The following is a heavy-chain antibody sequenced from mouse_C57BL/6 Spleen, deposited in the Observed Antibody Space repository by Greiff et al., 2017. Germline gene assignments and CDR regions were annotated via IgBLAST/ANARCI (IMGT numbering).Heavy chain of an antibody. D-gene: IGHD1-1*01. CDR1: GYTFTSYG. CDR3: ARSWGPDYYGSSYEYFDY. V-gene: IGHV1-81*01. CDR2: IYPRSGNT. Sequence: QVQLQQSGAELARPGASVKLSCKASGYTFTSYGISWVKQRTGQGLEWIGEIYPRSGNTYYNEKFKGKATLTADKSSSTAYMELRSLTSEDSAVYFCARSWGPDYYGSSYEYFDYWGQGTTLTVSS. J-gene: IGHJ2*01.